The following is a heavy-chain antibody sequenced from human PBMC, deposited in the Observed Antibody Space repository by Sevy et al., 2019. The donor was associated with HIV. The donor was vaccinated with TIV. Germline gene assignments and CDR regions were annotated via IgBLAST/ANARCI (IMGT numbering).Heavy chain of an antibody. D-gene: IGHD2-15*01. Sequence: SETLSLTCTVSGGSISSSSYYWGWIRQPPGKGLEWIGSIYYSGSTYYNPSLKSRVTISVDTSKNQFSLKLSSVTAAETAVYYCARHTGPYCSHSCPVVEDNWFDPWGQGTLVTVSS. CDR2: IYYSGST. V-gene: IGHV4-39*01. CDR3: ARHTGPYCSHSCPVVEDNWFDP. J-gene: IGHJ5*02. CDR1: GGSISSSSYY.